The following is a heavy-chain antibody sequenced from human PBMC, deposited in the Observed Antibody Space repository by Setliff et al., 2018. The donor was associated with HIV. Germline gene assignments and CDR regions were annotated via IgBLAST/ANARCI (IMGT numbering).Heavy chain of an antibody. V-gene: IGHV4-59*11. CDR3: ARGQGRFSFGAQLGYYFDY. CDR1: GASIRSQY. Sequence: PSETLSLTCTVSGASIRSQYWSWIRKPPGKGLEWIGYISYSGSTNYNPSLESRVAMSVDTSKQQFSLEVSSVTAADTAVYYCARGQGRFSFGAQLGYYFDYWGQGTLVTVSS. D-gene: IGHD5-18*01. J-gene: IGHJ4*02. CDR2: ISYSGST.